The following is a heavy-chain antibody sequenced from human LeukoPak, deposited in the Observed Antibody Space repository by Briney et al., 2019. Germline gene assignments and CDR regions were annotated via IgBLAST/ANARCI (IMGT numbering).Heavy chain of an antibody. CDR3: ARRESSGSIDY. V-gene: IGHV5-51*01. D-gene: IGHD6-19*01. J-gene: IGHJ4*02. Sequence: PGGSLRLSCKGSGYSFPNYWIGWVRQVPGKGLEWMGIIYPRDSDTRYSPSFQGQVTISADKSISAAYLQWSSLKASDTAMYYCARRESSGSIDYWGQGTLVTVSS. CDR2: IYPRDSDT. CDR1: GYSFPNYW.